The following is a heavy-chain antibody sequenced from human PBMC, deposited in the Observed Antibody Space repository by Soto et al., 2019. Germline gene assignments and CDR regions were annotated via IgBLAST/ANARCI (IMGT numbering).Heavy chain of an antibody. J-gene: IGHJ6*02. CDR2: ISYDGSNK. CDR3: AKDLEWEPTPYYYYYGMDV. CDR1: GFTFSSYG. D-gene: IGHD1-26*01. Sequence: QVQLVESGGGVVQPGRSLRLSCAASGFTFSSYGMHWVRQAPGKGLEWVAVISYDGSNKYYADSVKGRFTISRDNSKNTLYLQMNSLRAEDTAVYYCAKDLEWEPTPYYYYYGMDVWGQGTTVTVSS. V-gene: IGHV3-30*18.